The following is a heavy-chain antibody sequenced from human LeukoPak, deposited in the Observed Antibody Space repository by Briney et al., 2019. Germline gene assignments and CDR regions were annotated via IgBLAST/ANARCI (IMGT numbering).Heavy chain of an antibody. D-gene: IGHD3-3*01. CDR1: GGSISSGGYY. Sequence: PSETLSLTCTVSGGSISSGGYYWSWIRQHPGKGLEWIGYIYYSGSTYYNPSLKSRVTISVDTSKNQFSLKLSSVTAADTAVYYCARDRPGLEWLYYVDVWGKGTTVTVSS. V-gene: IGHV4-31*03. CDR3: ARDRPGLEWLYYVDV. J-gene: IGHJ6*03. CDR2: IYYSGST.